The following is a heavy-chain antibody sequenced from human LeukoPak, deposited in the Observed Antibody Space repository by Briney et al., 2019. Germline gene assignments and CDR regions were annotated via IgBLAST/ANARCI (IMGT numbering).Heavy chain of an antibody. Sequence: PGGSLRLSCAASGFTFSSYSMNWVRQAPGKGLEWISYISSSTGTIYYADSVKGRFTISRDNAKNSLYLQMNSLRDEDTAVYYCARDLAGSRWSYYFDYWGQGTLVTVSS. J-gene: IGHJ4*02. D-gene: IGHD6-13*01. CDR1: GFTFSSYS. CDR2: ISSSTGTI. CDR3: ARDLAGSRWSYYFDY. V-gene: IGHV3-48*02.